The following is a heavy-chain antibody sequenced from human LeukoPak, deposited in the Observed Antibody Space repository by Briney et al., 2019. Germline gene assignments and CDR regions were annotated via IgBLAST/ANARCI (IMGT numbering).Heavy chain of an antibody. V-gene: IGHV3-30*03. CDR1: GFTFSSYG. D-gene: IGHD6-6*01. CDR2: ISYDGSNK. J-gene: IGHJ4*02. CDR3: ASIAARDY. Sequence: GRSLRLSCAASGFTFSSYGMHWVRQAPGKGLEWVAVISYDGSNKYYADSVKGRFTISRDNSKNTLYLQMNSLRAEDTAVYYCASIAARDYWGQGTLVTVSS.